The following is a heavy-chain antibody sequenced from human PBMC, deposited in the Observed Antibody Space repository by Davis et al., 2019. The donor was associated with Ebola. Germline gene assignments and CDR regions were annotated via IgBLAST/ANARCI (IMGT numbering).Heavy chain of an antibody. CDR3: ARHAPHYGGNSGWYFDL. CDR1: GYSFTSYW. CDR2: IYPGDSDT. D-gene: IGHD4-23*01. J-gene: IGHJ2*01. Sequence: PGGSLRLSCKGSGYSFTSYWIGWVRQMPGKGLEWTGIIYPGDSDTRYSPSFQGQVTISADKSISTAYLQWSSLKASDTAMYYCARHAPHYGGNSGWYFDLWGRGTLVTVSS. V-gene: IGHV5-51*01.